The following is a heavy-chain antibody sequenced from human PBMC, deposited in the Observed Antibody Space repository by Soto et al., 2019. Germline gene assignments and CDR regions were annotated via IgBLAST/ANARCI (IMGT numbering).Heavy chain of an antibody. CDR1: GGSISSYY. Sequence: SETLSLTCTVSGGSISSYYWSWIRQPPGKGLEWIGYIYYSGSTNYNPSLKSRVTISVDTSKNQFSLKLSSVTAADTAVYYCASCRDGYNRYFDYWGQGTLVTVSS. V-gene: IGHV4-59*01. D-gene: IGHD5-12*01. CDR3: ASCRDGYNRYFDY. J-gene: IGHJ4*02. CDR2: IYYSGST.